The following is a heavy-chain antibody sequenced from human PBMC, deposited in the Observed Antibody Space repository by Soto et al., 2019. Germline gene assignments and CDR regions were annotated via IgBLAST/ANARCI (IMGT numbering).Heavy chain of an antibody. Sequence: QVQLQVSGPGLVKPSETLSLTCTVSCGSISSYYWSWIRQPPGKGLEWIWYSYYIGRTNYNPSLKSRVTISADRAKIQFSLKLSSVTAADTAVYYWARRYGGNFDYWGQGTLVTVSS. D-gene: IGHD1-26*01. CDR1: CGSISSYY. V-gene: IGHV4-59*01. CDR2: SYYIGRT. J-gene: IGHJ4*02. CDR3: ARRYGGNFDY.